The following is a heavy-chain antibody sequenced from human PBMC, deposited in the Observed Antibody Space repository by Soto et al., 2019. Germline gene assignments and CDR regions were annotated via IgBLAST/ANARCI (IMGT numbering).Heavy chain of an antibody. V-gene: IGHV3-30-3*01. CDR1: GFTFSSYA. CDR2: ISYDGSNK. J-gene: IGHJ6*02. Sequence: GGSLRLSCAASGFTFSSYAMHWVRQAPGKGLEWVAVISYDGSNKYYAETVKGRFTISRDNSKNTLYLQMNSLRAEDTAVYYCARERITMIVVVSDGMDVWGQGTTVTVSS. CDR3: ARERITMIVVVSDGMDV. D-gene: IGHD3-22*01.